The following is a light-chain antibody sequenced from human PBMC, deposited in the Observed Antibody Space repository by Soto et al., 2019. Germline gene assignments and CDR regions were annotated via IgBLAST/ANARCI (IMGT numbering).Light chain of an antibody. CDR3: QHRTNWPLT. V-gene: IGKV3-11*01. Sequence: EIVLTQSPATLSLSPGERATLSCRASRSVSSYLAWYQQKPGQAPRLLIYDASNRATGIPARFSGSGSGTDFTLTVSSLEPEDVAIYYCQHRTNWPLTFGGGTKVEIK. J-gene: IGKJ4*01. CDR1: RSVSSY. CDR2: DAS.